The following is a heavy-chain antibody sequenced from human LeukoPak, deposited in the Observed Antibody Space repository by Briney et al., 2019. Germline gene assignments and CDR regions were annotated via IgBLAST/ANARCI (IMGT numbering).Heavy chain of an antibody. CDR1: GYTFTGYY. D-gene: IGHD3-22*01. V-gene: IGHV1-2*02. CDR2: INPNSGGT. Sequence: APVKVSCKASGYTFTGYYMHWVRQAPGQGLEWMGWINPNSGGTNYAQKFQGRVTMTRDTSISTAYMELSRLRSDDTAVYYCARGYYYYDSSGYSVDYWGQGTLVTVSS. J-gene: IGHJ4*02. CDR3: ARGYYYYDSSGYSVDY.